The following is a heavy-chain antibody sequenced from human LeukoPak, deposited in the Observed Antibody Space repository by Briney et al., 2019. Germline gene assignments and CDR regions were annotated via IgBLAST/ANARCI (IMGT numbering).Heavy chain of an antibody. V-gene: IGHV3-33*01. Sequence: GGSLRLFCAASGFTFSNYGMHGLRQAPGKGLEWVAVIWYYGSNKYYADSVKGRFTISRDNSKNTLYLQINSLRAEDTAVYYCARDPIAAVRFDHWGQGTLVTVSS. CDR3: ARDPIAAVRFDH. CDR1: GFTFSNYG. J-gene: IGHJ4*02. CDR2: IWYYGSNK. D-gene: IGHD6-13*01.